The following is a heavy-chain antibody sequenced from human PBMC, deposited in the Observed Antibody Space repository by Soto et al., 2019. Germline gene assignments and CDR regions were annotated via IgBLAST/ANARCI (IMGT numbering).Heavy chain of an antibody. CDR3: AKDFGHSSGWYYFDY. Sequence: EVQLLESGGGLVQPGGSLRLSCAASGFTFSSYAMSWVRQAPGKGLEWVSTISGSGDSTYYAHSVKGRFTFSRDNSKNTLYLRMNSLRAEDTAVYYCAKDFGHSSGWYYFDYWGQGTLLTVSS. CDR1: GFTFSSYA. CDR2: ISGSGDST. D-gene: IGHD6-19*01. V-gene: IGHV3-23*01. J-gene: IGHJ4*02.